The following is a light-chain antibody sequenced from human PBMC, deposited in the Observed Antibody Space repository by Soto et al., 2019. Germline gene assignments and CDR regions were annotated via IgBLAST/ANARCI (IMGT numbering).Light chain of an antibody. J-gene: IGKJ5*01. CDR1: QGISSY. Sequence: AIRMTQSPFSLSASVGDRVTITCWASQGISSYLAWYQQKQAKAPKIFIYYASSLQSGVPSRFSGSGSGTDYPPPISSLQPEDCATDYCHQYYSTLPITFGQGTQLEIK. V-gene: IGKV1D-43*01. CDR3: HQYYSTLPIT. CDR2: YAS.